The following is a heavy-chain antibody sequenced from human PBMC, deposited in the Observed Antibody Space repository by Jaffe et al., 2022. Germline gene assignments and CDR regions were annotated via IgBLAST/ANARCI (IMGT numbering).Heavy chain of an antibody. CDR3: ARMGYYYDSSGYSVDAFDI. Sequence: QVQLQESGPGLVKPSQTLSLTCTVSGGSISSGSYYWSWIRQPAGKGLEWIGRIYTSGSTNYNPSLKSRVTISVDTSKNQFSLKLSSVTAADTAVYYCARMGYYYDSSGYSVDAFDIWGQGTMVTVSS. CDR2: IYTSGST. J-gene: IGHJ3*02. D-gene: IGHD3-22*01. CDR1: GGSISSGSYY. V-gene: IGHV4-61*02.